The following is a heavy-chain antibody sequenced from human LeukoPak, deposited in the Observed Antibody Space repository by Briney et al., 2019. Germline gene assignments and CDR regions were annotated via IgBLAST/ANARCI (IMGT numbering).Heavy chain of an antibody. D-gene: IGHD2-15*01. CDR1: GGTFSSYA. CDR3: ARDCSGFFDP. V-gene: IGHV1-69*13. Sequence: ASVKVSCKASGGTFSSYAISWVRQAPGQGLEWMGGIIPIFGTANYAQKFQGRVTITADESTSTAYMELSSLRSEDTAVYYCARDCSGFFDPWGQGTLVTVSS. J-gene: IGHJ5*02. CDR2: IIPIFGTA.